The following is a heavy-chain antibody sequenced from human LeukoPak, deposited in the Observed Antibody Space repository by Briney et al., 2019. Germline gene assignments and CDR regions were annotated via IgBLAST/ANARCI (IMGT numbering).Heavy chain of an antibody. Sequence: GGSLRLSCAASGFTFSSYEMNWVRQAPGKGLEWVSSISSSSSYIYYADSVKGRFTISRDNARNSLYLQMNSLRAEDTAVYYCARDGLAAATLHWCFDLWGRGTLVTVSS. J-gene: IGHJ2*01. CDR3: ARDGLAAATLHWCFDL. D-gene: IGHD2-15*01. CDR1: GFTFSSYE. V-gene: IGHV3-21*01. CDR2: ISSSSSYI.